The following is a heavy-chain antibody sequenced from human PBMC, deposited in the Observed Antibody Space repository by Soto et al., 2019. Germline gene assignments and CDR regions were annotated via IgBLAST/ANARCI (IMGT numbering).Heavy chain of an antibody. J-gene: IGHJ4*02. V-gene: IGHV3-23*01. CDR2: ISGSGGST. Sequence: GGSLRLSCAASGFTFSSYAMSWVRQAPGKGLEWVSAISGSGGSTYYADSVKGRFTISRDNSKNTLYLQMNSLRAEDTAVYYCARRTLLEWLFDYWGQGTLVTVSS. CDR1: GFTFSSYA. D-gene: IGHD3-3*01. CDR3: ARRTLLEWLFDY.